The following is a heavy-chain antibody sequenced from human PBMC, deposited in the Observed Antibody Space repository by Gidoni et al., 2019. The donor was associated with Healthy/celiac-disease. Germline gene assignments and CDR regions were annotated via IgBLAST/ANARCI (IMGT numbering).Heavy chain of an antibody. CDR1: GFTFSRYA. J-gene: IGHJ4*02. D-gene: IGHD3-22*01. CDR3: AKLSYYDSSGYREADY. V-gene: IGHV3-23*01. CDR2: ISGSGGST. Sequence: EVQLLESGGGLVQPGGSLRLSCAASGFTFSRYAMSWVRQAPGKGLGWVLAISGSGGSTYYADSVKGRFTISRDNSKNTLYLQMNSLRAEDTAVYYCAKLSYYDSSGYREADYWGQGTLVTVSS.